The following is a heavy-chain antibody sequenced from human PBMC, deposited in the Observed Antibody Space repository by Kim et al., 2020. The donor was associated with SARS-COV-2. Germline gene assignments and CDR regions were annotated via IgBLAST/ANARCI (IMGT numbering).Heavy chain of an antibody. V-gene: IGHV3-21*01. J-gene: IGHJ4*02. CDR3: ERAYSSGWAYFDY. Sequence: YAASVTCRFTISRENAKNSLYLEMNRMRAEDTAVYYCERAYSSGWAYFDYWGQGTLVTVSS. D-gene: IGHD6-19*01.